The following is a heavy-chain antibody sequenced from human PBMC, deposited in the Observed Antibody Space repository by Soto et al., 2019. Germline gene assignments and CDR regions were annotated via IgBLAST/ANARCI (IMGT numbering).Heavy chain of an antibody. V-gene: IGHV5-51*01. Sequence: GESLKISCKGSGYSFTSYWIGWVRQMPGKGLEWMGIIYPGDSDTRYSPSFQGQVTISADKSISTAYLQWSSLKASDTAMYYCARRPLEYSSSSGAFDIWGQGKMVTVSS. J-gene: IGHJ3*02. CDR1: GYSFTSYW. CDR3: ARRPLEYSSSSGAFDI. CDR2: IYPGDSDT. D-gene: IGHD6-6*01.